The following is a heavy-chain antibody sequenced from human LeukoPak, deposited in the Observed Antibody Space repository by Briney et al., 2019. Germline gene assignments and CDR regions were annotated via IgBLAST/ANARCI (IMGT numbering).Heavy chain of an antibody. D-gene: IGHD1-1*01. CDR2: IYPSDSDI. CDR1: EYRFTDFW. Sequence: GESLKISCTGSEYRFTDFWIAWVRQMPGKGLEWMGIIYPSDSDIRYSPSFQGQVTISVDKSISTAYLQWSSLKASDTAIYYCARTYGTSGTPDYWGQGTLVTVSS. V-gene: IGHV5-51*01. CDR3: ARTYGTSGTPDY. J-gene: IGHJ4*02.